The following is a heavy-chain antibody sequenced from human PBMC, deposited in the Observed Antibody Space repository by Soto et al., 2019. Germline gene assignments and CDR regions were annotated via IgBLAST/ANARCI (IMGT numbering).Heavy chain of an antibody. CDR3: ARDLTDGYDKGFDP. CDR1: GFTFSSYS. CDR2: ISSSSSYI. D-gene: IGHD5-12*01. Sequence: GGSLRLSCAASGFTFSSYSMNWVRQAPGKGLEWVSSISSSSSYIYYADSVKGRFTISRDNAKNSLYLQMNSLRAEDTAVYYCARDLTDGYDKGFDPWGQGTLVTVSS. J-gene: IGHJ5*02. V-gene: IGHV3-21*01.